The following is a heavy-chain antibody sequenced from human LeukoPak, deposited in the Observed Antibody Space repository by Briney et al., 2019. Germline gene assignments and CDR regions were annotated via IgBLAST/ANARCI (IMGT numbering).Heavy chain of an antibody. CDR3: AKDLGAYAHFYLDN. Sequence: PGGSLKLSCVASGFTFENYAMHWVRQAPGKGLEWVSLITGDGRGTYFADCLRGRFTISRDNSKKSLYLQMNSLRAEDTALYYCAKDLGAYAHFYLDNWGQGTLVTVSS. CDR1: GFTFENYA. D-gene: IGHD3-3*02. CDR2: ITGDGRGT. J-gene: IGHJ4*02. V-gene: IGHV3-43*02.